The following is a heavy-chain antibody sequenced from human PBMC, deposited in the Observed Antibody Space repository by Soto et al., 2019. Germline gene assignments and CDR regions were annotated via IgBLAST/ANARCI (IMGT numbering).Heavy chain of an antibody. J-gene: IGHJ5*02. CDR3: ATEGYSSSP. D-gene: IGHD6-6*01. V-gene: IGHV1-69*01. Sequence: QVQLVQSGPEVKKPGSSVTVSCKASGGTFSDSVTSWVRQAPGQGLEWMGGIVPIFGKANLAEKFQDRVTITADESTSTAYMKLSSLRSEDTAVYYCATEGYSSSPWGQGTLVTVSS. CDR1: GGTFSDSV. CDR2: IVPIFGKA.